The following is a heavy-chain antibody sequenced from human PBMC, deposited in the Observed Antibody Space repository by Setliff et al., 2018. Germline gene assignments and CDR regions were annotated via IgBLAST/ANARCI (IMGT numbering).Heavy chain of an antibody. Sequence: GSLKISCKASGYIFTNYWIGWVRQMPGKGLEWMGVSYPGDSDTRYSPSFQGQVTISADKSINTAYLQWSSLKASDTAIYYCTRHEDRNKCTSSSCYRENDAFDVWGQGVMVTVSS. CDR3: TRHEDRNKCTSSSCYRENDAFDV. V-gene: IGHV5-51*01. CDR2: SYPGDSDT. J-gene: IGHJ3*01. D-gene: IGHD2-2*01. CDR1: GYIFTNYW.